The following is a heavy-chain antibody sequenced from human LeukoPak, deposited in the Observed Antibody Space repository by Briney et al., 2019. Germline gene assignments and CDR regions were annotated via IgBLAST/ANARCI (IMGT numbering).Heavy chain of an antibody. CDR2: IYSGGST. CDR1: GFTVSSNY. V-gene: IGHV3-66*02. CDR3: ASSRSYSGFDY. Sequence: GGSLRLSCAASGFTVSSNYMSWVRQAPGKGLEWVSVIYSGGSTYYADSVKGRFTISRDNSKNTLYLQMNSLRAEDTAVYYCASSRSYSGFDYWGQGTLVTVSS. J-gene: IGHJ4*02. D-gene: IGHD1-26*01.